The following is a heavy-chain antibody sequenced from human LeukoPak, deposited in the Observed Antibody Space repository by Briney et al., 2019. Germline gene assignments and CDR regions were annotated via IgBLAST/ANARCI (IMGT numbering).Heavy chain of an antibody. V-gene: IGHV3-15*01. CDR3: TTDLVGSGSPDAFDI. Sequence: GGSLRLSCAASGITFNRYDMSWVRQAPGKGLEWVGRIKSKTDGGTTDYAAPVKGRFTISRDDSKNTLYLQMNSPKTEDTAVYYCTTDLVGSGSPDAFDIWGQGTMVTVSS. J-gene: IGHJ3*02. CDR1: GITFNRYD. D-gene: IGHD3-10*01. CDR2: IKSKTDGGTT.